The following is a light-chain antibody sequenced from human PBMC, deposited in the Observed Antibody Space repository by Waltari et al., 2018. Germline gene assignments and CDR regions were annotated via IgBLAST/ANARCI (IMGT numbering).Light chain of an antibody. CDR3: QRYNSALGT. J-gene: IGKJ4*01. Sequence: DIQMTQSPSSLSASVVARVTITCRASQGISDYLAWFQQKPGKVPKLLIYAASALQSGVPSRFSGSRSGTDFTLTISSLQPEDVATYYCQRYNSALGTFGGGTKVEIK. CDR2: AAS. V-gene: IGKV1-27*01. CDR1: QGISDY.